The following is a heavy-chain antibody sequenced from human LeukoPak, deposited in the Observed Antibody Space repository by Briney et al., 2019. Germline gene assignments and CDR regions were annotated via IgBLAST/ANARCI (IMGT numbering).Heavy chain of an antibody. J-gene: IGHJ4*02. CDR1: GYSFTNYD. CDR2: MNPNTGDT. Sequence: GASVKVSCKASGYSFTNYDINWVRQATGQGLEWMGSMNPNTGDTGYAQKFQGRVTMTRDTSISTAYMELTSLGSEDTAVYYCARGREIVVVPAASLNDFWGQGTPVAVSS. D-gene: IGHD2-2*01. CDR3: ARGREIVVVPAASLNDF. V-gene: IGHV1-8*01.